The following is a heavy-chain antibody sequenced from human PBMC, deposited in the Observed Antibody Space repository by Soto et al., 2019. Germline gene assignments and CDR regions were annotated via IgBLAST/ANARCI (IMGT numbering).Heavy chain of an antibody. V-gene: IGHV3-11*01. D-gene: IGHD1-20*01. J-gene: IGHJ5*02. CDR2: ISRSGTTI. CDR1: GFTFSDYY. Sequence: GGSLRLSCAPSGFTFSDYYMSWIRQAPGKGLEWVPYISRSGTTIYYADSVKGRFTIARDNAKNSLDLQMNSLRAEDTAVYYCASSHNWNDLFDPWGQGTLVTVSS. CDR3: ASSHNWNDLFDP.